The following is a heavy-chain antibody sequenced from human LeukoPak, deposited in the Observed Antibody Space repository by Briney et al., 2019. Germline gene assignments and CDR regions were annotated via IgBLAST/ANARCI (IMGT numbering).Heavy chain of an antibody. Sequence: GGSLRLSCAASGFTFSGYGMHWARQAPGRGLEWVAAIWNDGTHNYHADSVKGRFTISRDNFKSTLYLDMDSLSAEDAAFYFCARYPDPYADSFFDLWCQGTPVTVSS. CDR1: GFTFSGYG. J-gene: IGHJ4*02. CDR3: ARYPDPYADSFFDL. V-gene: IGHV3-33*01. D-gene: IGHD4-17*01. CDR2: IWNDGTHN.